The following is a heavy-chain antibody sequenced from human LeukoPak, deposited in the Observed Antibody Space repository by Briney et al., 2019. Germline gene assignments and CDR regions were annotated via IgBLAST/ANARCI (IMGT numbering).Heavy chain of an antibody. Sequence: GGSLRLSCAASGFTFSSYSMNWVRQAPGKGLEWVAVIWYDGSNKYYADSVKGRFTISRDNSKNTLYLQMNSLRAEDTAVYYCAKDGVRYSGYDYLVYWGQGTLVTVSS. J-gene: IGHJ4*02. CDR1: GFTFSSYS. D-gene: IGHD5-12*01. V-gene: IGHV3-33*06. CDR3: AKDGVRYSGYDYLVY. CDR2: IWYDGSNK.